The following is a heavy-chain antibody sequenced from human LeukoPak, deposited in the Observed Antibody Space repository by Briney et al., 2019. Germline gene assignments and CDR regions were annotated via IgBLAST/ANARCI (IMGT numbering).Heavy chain of an antibody. V-gene: IGHV3-30-3*01. CDR3: ARDRDGMDV. CDR1: GFTFSSYA. J-gene: IGHJ6*02. D-gene: IGHD3-10*01. Sequence: GGSLRLSCAASGFTFSSYAMHWVRQAPGKGLEWVAVISYDGSNKYYADSVKGRFTISRDNSKNTLYLQMNSLRAEDTAVYYCARDRDGMDVWGQGTTVTVSS. CDR2: ISYDGSNK.